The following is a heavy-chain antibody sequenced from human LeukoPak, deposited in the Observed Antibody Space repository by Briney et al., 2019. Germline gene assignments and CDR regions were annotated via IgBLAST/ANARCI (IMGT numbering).Heavy chain of an antibody. Sequence: GGSLRLSCAASGFSFSSYEMNWVRQAPGKGLEWVSYITRSGTTVYYADSVKGRFTISRDNAMNSLYLQMNNLRAEDTAVYNCARGRYNWSDPTLMDVWGQGTTVTVSS. J-gene: IGHJ6*02. D-gene: IGHD1-1*01. V-gene: IGHV3-48*03. CDR3: ARGRYNWSDPTLMDV. CDR1: GFSFSSYE. CDR2: ITRSGTTV.